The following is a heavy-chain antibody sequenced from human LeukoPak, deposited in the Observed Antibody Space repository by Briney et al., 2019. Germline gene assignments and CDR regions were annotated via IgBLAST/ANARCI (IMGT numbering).Heavy chain of an antibody. D-gene: IGHD6-19*01. V-gene: IGHV1-3*01. Sequence: NSQGRVSITRDTSANTAYMELGSLRSEDTAVYYCARAPSSGWYYDYWGQGTLVTVSS. J-gene: IGHJ4*02. CDR3: ARAPSSGWYYDY.